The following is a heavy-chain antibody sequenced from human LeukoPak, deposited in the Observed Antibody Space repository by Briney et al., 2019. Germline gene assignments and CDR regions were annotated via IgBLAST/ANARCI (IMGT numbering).Heavy chain of an antibody. CDR3: AKSLPGIAAAGRVLDY. V-gene: IGHV3-23*01. D-gene: IGHD6-13*01. Sequence: PGGSLRLSCAASGFTFSSYAMSWVRQAPGRGLEWVSSVSGRGGSTYYTDSVKGRFTISRDNSKNTLYLQMNSLRAEDTAVYFCAKSLPGIAAAGRVLDYWGQGTLVTVSS. J-gene: IGHJ4*02. CDR2: VSGRGGST. CDR1: GFTFSSYA.